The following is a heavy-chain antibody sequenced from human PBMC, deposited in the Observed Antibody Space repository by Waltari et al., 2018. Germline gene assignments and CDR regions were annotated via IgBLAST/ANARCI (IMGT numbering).Heavy chain of an antibody. Sequence: EVQLVESGGGLVQPGGSLRLSCAASGFSFGDYWMHWVRQAPGKGLEGVERINSDGGYFSYTDSVKGRFTISRDNAKNTVFLQLNSVRAEDTAVYYCARKGGRGYPYGPFYYDYWGQGTLVTVSS. D-gene: IGHD5-18*01. V-gene: IGHV3-74*01. CDR3: ARKGGRGYPYGPFYYDY. J-gene: IGHJ4*02. CDR2: INSDGGYF. CDR1: GFSFGDYW.